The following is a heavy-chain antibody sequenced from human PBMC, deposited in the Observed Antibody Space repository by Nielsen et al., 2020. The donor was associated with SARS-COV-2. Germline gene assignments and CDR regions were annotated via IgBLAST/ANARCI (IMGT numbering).Heavy chain of an antibody. Sequence: SETLSLTCSVFGASIRSYYWSWIRQPPGQGLEWIGYIYYTGTSNYNPSLKSRVTISVDTSKNQFSLNLSSVTAADTSVYYCARLDSSPYYFEPWGQGTLVTVSS. CDR3: ARLDSSPYYFEP. D-gene: IGHD3-22*01. CDR1: GASIRSYY. V-gene: IGHV4-59*08. CDR2: IYYTGTS. J-gene: IGHJ4*02.